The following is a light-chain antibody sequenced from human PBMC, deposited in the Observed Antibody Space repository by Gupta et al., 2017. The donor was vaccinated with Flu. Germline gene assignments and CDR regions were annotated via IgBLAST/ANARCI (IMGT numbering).Light chain of an antibody. V-gene: IGKV3-20*01. CDR2: GAS. Sequence: EIVLTQSPGTLSLSPGERATLSCRASQSVSSSYLAWYQQKPGQAPRLLIYGASSRATGIPDRFSGSGSGTDFTLTISRLEPEDFAMYYCQQYGSSPFITFGQGTRLEIK. CDR3: QQYGSSPFIT. J-gene: IGKJ5*01. CDR1: QSVSSSY.